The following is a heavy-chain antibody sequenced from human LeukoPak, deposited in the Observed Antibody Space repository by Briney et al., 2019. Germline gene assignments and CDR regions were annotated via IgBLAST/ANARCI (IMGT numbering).Heavy chain of an antibody. J-gene: IGHJ3*02. CDR3: ARDGIVDTAMVYAFDI. D-gene: IGHD5-18*01. V-gene: IGHV1-69*01. Sequence: SSVKVSCKASGGTFSSYAISWVRQAPGQGLEWMGGIIPIFGTANYAQKFQGRVTITADESTSTAYMELSSLRSEDTAVYYCARDGIVDTAMVYAFDIWGQGTMVTVSS. CDR1: GGTFSSYA. CDR2: IIPIFGTA.